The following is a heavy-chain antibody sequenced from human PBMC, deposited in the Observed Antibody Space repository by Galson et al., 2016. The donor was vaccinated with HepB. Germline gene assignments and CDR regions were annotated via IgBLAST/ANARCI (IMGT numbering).Heavy chain of an antibody. CDR2: INHSGST. D-gene: IGHD4-17*01. CDR1: GGSFSGYY. J-gene: IGHJ3*02. Sequence: ETLSLTCAVYGGSFSGYYWSWIRQPPGKGLEWIGEINHSGSTNYNPSLKSRVTISVDTSKNQFSLKLSSVTAADTAVYYCASPYGDYDDDAFDIWGQGTMVTVSS. CDR3: ASPYGDYDDDAFDI. V-gene: IGHV4-34*01.